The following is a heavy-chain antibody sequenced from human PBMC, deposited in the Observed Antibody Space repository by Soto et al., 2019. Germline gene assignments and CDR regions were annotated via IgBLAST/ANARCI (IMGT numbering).Heavy chain of an antibody. CDR3: ARGRYSSSWSNYYYYYGMDV. CDR1: GGSISSGDYY. Sequence: QVQLQESGPGLVKPSQTLSLTCTVSGGSISSGDYYWSWIRQHPGKGLEWIGYIYYSGSTYYNPSRKSRVNISVDTSKNQFSLKLSCVTAEDTAVYYCARGRYSSSWSNYYYYYGMDVWGQGTTVTVSS. J-gene: IGHJ6*02. CDR2: IYYSGST. V-gene: IGHV4-30-4*01. D-gene: IGHD6-13*01.